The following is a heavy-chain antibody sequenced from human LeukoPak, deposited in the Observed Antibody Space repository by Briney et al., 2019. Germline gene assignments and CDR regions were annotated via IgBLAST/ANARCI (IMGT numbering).Heavy chain of an antibody. CDR3: ARDLFQQWLVNGDDVFDL. V-gene: IGHV4-59*01. J-gene: IGHJ3*01. D-gene: IGHD6-19*01. CDR1: GFSISSYY. CDR2: IYYSGST. Sequence: SETLSLTCTASGFSISSYYGSWIRQPPGKGLEWISDIYYSGSTNYNASLKRRVTTSVHTYKNQFSLQLSSVTAADTAVYYCARDLFQQWLVNGDDVFDLWGQGTMVTVSS.